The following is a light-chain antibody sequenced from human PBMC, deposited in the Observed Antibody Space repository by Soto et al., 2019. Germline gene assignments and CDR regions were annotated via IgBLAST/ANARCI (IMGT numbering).Light chain of an antibody. CDR3: QTWAGGLV. V-gene: IGLV4-69*01. Sequence: QPVLTQSPSASASLGASVNLTCILGDWHSNYPIAWHQQQPEKGPRYLMKLNSDGRHIKGDGLPDRFSGSSSGAERYLSISSLQSEDEADYYCQTWAGGLVFGGGTKVTVL. J-gene: IGLJ2*01. CDR1: DWHSNYP. CDR2: LNSDGRH.